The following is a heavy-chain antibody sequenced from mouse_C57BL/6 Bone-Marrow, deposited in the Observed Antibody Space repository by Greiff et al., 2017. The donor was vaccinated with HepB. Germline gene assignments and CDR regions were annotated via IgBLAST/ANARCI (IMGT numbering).Heavy chain of an antibody. J-gene: IGHJ3*01. D-gene: IGHD1-1*01. CDR2: IVPSDSYT. CDR1: GYTFTSYW. Sequence: VQLQQPGAELVMPGASVKLSCKASGYTFTSYWMHWVKQRPGQGLEWIGEIVPSDSYTNYNQKFKGKSTVTVDKSTSTAYMQLSSLTSEDSAVYCCARGFPYYYGSSTFAYWGQGTLVTVSA. CDR3: ARGFPYYYGSSTFAY. V-gene: IGHV1-69*01.